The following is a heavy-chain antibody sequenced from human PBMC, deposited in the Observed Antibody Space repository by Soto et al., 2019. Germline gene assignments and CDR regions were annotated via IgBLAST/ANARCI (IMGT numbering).Heavy chain of an antibody. CDR1: GFTFSAYG. CDR2: ISFDSRDK. Sequence: QVQLVESGGGVVQPGRSLRLSCAASGFTFSAYGIHWVRQAPGKVLEWVATISFDSRDKLYVDSMNGRLTISRENSRNTVYLQMDSLRAEDTAVYHCARVCGGDCGNAFDVWGQGTVVAVSP. D-gene: IGHD2-21*02. J-gene: IGHJ3*01. V-gene: IGHV3-33*05. CDR3: ARVCGGDCGNAFDV.